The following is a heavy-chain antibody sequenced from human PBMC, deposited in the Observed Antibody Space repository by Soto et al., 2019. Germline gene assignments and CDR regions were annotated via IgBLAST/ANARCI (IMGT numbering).Heavy chain of an antibody. Sequence: GGSLRLSCAASGFTFSSYSMNWVRQAPGKGLEWVSYISSSSTIYYADSVKGRLTISRDNAKNSLYLQMNSLRDEDTAVYYCARENDYVWGSYRLNWFDSWGQGTLVTVSS. CDR2: ISSSSTI. V-gene: IGHV3-48*02. J-gene: IGHJ5*01. CDR1: GFTFSSYS. CDR3: ARENDYVWGSYRLNWFDS. D-gene: IGHD3-16*02.